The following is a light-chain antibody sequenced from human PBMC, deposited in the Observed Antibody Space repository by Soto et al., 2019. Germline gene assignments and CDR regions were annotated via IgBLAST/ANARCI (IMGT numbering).Light chain of an antibody. CDR2: GAS. CDR1: QSIRSN. CDR3: HQYENWPPT. Sequence: EIVMTQSPATLSLSPGESATFSCRASQSIRSNLAWYQHKPGQSPRLLISGASTRATGIPARFSGSGSGTEFTLTISSLQSDDFALYFCHQYENWPPTFGQGTKVEFK. J-gene: IGKJ1*01. V-gene: IGKV3D-15*01.